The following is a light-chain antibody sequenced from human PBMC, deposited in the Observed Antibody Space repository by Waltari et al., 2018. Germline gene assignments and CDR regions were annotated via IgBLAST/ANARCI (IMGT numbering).Light chain of an antibody. Sequence: DIQLTQSPSTLSASVGHRVTITCRASQSISSWLAWYQQKPGKAPKLLIYKASSLESGVPSRFSGSGSGTEFTLTISSLQPDDFATYYCQQYNSYPYTFGQGTKLGIK. CDR3: QQYNSYPYT. CDR2: KAS. V-gene: IGKV1-5*03. J-gene: IGKJ2*01. CDR1: QSISSW.